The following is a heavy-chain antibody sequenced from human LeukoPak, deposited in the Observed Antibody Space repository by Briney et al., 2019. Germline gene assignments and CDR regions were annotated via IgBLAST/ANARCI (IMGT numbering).Heavy chain of an antibody. CDR3: AKVGGPRDY. V-gene: IGHV3-30*04. CDR1: GFTFSSYA. J-gene: IGHJ4*02. CDR2: ISYDGSNK. D-gene: IGHD3-16*01. Sequence: GRSLRLSCAASGFTFSSYAMHWVRQAPGKGLEWVAVISYDGSNKYYADSVKGRFTISRDNSKNTLYLQMNSLRAEDTAVYYCAKVGGPRDYWGQGTLVTVSS.